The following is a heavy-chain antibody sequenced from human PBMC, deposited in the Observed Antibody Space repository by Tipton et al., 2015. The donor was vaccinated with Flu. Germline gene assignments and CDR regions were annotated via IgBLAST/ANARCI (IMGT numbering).Heavy chain of an antibody. CDR1: GISLSTYG. Sequence: QVQLVQSGGGLIQPGGSLRLSCAASGISLSTYGMHWVRQAPGKGLEWMAHISYDASIRYYADSVLGRFTISRDNPKNTLYLQMNSLRAEDTAVYFCARDLPGNYYESSGYYYPAYFYGMDVWGQGTAVTVSS. CDR2: ISYDASIR. D-gene: IGHD3-22*01. V-gene: IGHV3-30-3*01. J-gene: IGHJ6*02. CDR3: ARDLPGNYYESSGYYYPAYFYGMDV.